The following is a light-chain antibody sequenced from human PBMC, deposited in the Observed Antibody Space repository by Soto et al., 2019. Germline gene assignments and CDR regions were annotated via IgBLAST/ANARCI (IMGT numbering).Light chain of an antibody. J-gene: IGKJ1*01. CDR3: QQYGSSRT. CDR1: QSVSSSY. Sequence: EIVLTQSPGTLSLSPGERATLSCRASQSVSSSYLALYQQKPGQAPRLLIYGASSRATGIPDRFSGSGSGTDFTLTISRLEPEDFEVYYCQQYGSSRTFGQGTKVEIK. CDR2: GAS. V-gene: IGKV3-20*01.